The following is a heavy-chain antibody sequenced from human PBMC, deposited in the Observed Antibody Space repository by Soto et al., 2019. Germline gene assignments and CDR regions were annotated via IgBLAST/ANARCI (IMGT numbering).Heavy chain of an antibody. CDR3: AALAPDSSGYYYLGAFDI. Sequence: SVKVSCKASGFTFTSSAVQWVRQARGQRLEWIGWIVVGSGNTNYAQKFQERVTITRDMSTSTAYMELSSLRSEDTAVYYCAALAPDSSGYYYLGAFDIWGQGTMVTVSS. D-gene: IGHD3-22*01. J-gene: IGHJ3*02. CDR1: GFTFTSSA. V-gene: IGHV1-58*01. CDR2: IVVGSGNT.